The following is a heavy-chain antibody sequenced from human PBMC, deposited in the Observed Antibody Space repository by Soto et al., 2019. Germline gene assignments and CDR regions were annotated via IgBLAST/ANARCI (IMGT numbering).Heavy chain of an antibody. V-gene: IGHV4-59*08. CDR1: GGSISGYY. J-gene: IGHJ1*01. CDR2: IYYSGST. Sequence: SETLSLTCTVSGGSISGYYWSWIRQPPGNGPEWIGYIYYSGSTDYNPSLKSRVTLSVDTSKSQFSLKLTSVTAADTAVYYCVRYQQYYQDWGQGTLVTVSS. CDR3: VRYQQYYQD.